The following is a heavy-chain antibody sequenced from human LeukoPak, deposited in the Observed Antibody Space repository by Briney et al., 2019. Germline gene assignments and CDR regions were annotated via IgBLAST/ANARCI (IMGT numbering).Heavy chain of an antibody. CDR1: GGSISSYY. D-gene: IGHD2-15*01. V-gene: IGHV4-59*01. CDR2: IYYSGST. J-gene: IGHJ1*01. CDR3: AGKGYCSGGSCYAEYFQH. Sequence: PSETLSLTCTVSGGSISSYYWSWIRQPPGKGLEWIGYIYYSGSTNYNPSLKSRVTISVDMSKNQFSLKLSSVTAADTAVYYCAGKGYCSGGSCYAEYFQHWGQGTLVTVSS.